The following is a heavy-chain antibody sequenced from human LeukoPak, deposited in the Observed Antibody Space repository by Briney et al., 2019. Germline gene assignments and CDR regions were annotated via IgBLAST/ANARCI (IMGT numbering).Heavy chain of an antibody. D-gene: IGHD5-18*01. J-gene: IGHJ4*02. CDR3: ARDLGYRGWGVFDY. CDR1: GFTVGSNY. Sequence: GGSLRLSCAASGFTVGSNYMSWVRQAPGKGLEWVSVIYSGGSTYYADSVKGRFTISRDNSKNTLYLQMNSLRAEDTAVYYCARDLGYRGWGVFDYWGQGTLVTVSS. CDR2: IYSGGST. V-gene: IGHV3-66*01.